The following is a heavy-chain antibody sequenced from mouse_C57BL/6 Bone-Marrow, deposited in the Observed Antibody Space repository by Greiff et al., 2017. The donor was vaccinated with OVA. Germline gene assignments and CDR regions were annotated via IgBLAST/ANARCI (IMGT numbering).Heavy chain of an antibody. D-gene: IGHD2-5*01. CDR1: GFTFSNYW. Sequence: EVQGVESGGGLVQPGGSMKLSCVASGFTFSNYWMNWVRQSPEKGLEWVAQIRLKSDNDATHYAESVKGRFTISRDDSKSSVYLQMNNLRAEDTGIYYCTGSYSKWGQGTTLTVSS. J-gene: IGHJ2*01. CDR2: IRLKSDNDAT. V-gene: IGHV6-3*01. CDR3: TGSYSK.